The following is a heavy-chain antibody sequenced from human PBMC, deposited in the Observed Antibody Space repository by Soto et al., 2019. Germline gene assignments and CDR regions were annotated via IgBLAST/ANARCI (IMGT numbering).Heavy chain of an antibody. CDR2: IYYSGST. CDR3: ARGQVGAPDSFYY. CDR1: GGSISSGDYY. D-gene: IGHD1-26*01. J-gene: IGHJ4*02. Sequence: SETLSLTCTVSGGSISSGDYYWSWIRQPPGKGLEWIGYIYYSGSTYYNPSLKSRVTISVDTSKNQFSLKLSSVTAADTAVYYCARGQVGAPDSFYYWGQGTLVTVSS. V-gene: IGHV4-30-4*01.